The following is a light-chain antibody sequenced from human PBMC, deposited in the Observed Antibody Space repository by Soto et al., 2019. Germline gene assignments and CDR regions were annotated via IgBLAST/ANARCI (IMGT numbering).Light chain of an antibody. CDR1: QGIDNH. Sequence: DIQMTQSPSSLSASVGDRVTITCRASQGIDNHLAWFQQKPGKAPNLLIYAASTLQSGVPSRFTGSGSGTDFTLTISGLEPEDFAVYYCQQYDTSPRTFGQGTKVDIK. CDR2: AAS. V-gene: IGKV1-27*01. CDR3: QQYDTSPRT. J-gene: IGKJ1*01.